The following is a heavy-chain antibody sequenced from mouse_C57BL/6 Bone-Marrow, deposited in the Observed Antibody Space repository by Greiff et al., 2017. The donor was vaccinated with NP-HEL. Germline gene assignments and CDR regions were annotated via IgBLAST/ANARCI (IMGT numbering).Heavy chain of an antibody. CDR2: IDPEDGDT. CDR1: GFNIKDYY. Sequence: EVQLQQSGAELVRPGASVKLSCTASGFNIKDYYMHWVKQRPEQGLEWIGRIDPEDGDTEYAPKFQGKATMTADTSSNTAYLQLSSLTSEDTAVYYCILSTMVTTPLFDYWGQGTTLTVSS. J-gene: IGHJ2*01. CDR3: ILSTMVTTPLFDY. D-gene: IGHD2-2*01. V-gene: IGHV14-1*01.